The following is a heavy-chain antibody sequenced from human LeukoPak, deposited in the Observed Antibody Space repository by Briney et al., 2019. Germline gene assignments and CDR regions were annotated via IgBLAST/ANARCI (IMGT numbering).Heavy chain of an antibody. V-gene: IGHV3-23*01. D-gene: IGHD6-13*01. J-gene: IGHJ3*02. CDR3: AKDRASSWYDDAFDI. CDR2: ISGSGGST. CDR1: GFTFSSYA. Sequence: GGSLRLSCAASGFTFSSYAMSWVRQAPGEGLEWVSAISGSGGSTYYADSVKGRFTISRDNSKNTLYLQVNSLRAEDTAVYYCAKDRASSWYDDAFDIWGQGTMVTVSS.